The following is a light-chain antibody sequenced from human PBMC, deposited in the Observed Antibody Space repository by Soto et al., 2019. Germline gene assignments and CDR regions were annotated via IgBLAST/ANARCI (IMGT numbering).Light chain of an antibody. CDR1: QSVSSN. V-gene: IGKV3-15*01. CDR2: GAS. Sequence: EIVMTQSPATLSVSPGERATLSCRASQSVSSNLAWHQQKPGQAPRLLIYGASTRATGIPARFSGSGSGTEFTLTISSLQSEDFAVYYCQQYNNWPPWTFGQGTKVESK. J-gene: IGKJ1*01. CDR3: QQYNNWPPWT.